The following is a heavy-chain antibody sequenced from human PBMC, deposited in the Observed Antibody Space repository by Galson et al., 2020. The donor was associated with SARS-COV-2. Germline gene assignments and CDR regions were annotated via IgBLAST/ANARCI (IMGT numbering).Heavy chain of an antibody. Sequence: GGSLRLSCAASGFTFNNYAIHWVRQAPGKGLEWLALISYEGSIQVYADTVKGRSAISRDTSKNTVYLQVSSLRPEDTAIYYCTKVSPHFQLVSYWYFDLWGRGTLVTVSS. D-gene: IGHD3-10*01. CDR1: GFTFNNYA. CDR2: ISYEGSIQ. V-gene: IGHV3-30*18. J-gene: IGHJ2*01. CDR3: TKVSPHFQLVSYWYFDL.